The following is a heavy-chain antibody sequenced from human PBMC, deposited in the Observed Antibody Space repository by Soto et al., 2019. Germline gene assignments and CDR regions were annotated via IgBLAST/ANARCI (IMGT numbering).Heavy chain of an antibody. D-gene: IGHD3-3*01. CDR2: IYYSGST. CDR3: ARHDPTITIFGVVIGEQFDY. CDR1: GGSISSSSYY. V-gene: IGHV4-39*01. Sequence: QLQLQESGPGLVKPSETLSLTCTVSGGSISSSSYYWGWIRQPPGKGLEWIGSIYYSGSTYYNPSLKSPVTLSVDTSKNQFSLKLSSVTAADTAVYYCARHDPTITIFGVVIGEQFDYWGQGTLVTVSS. J-gene: IGHJ4*02.